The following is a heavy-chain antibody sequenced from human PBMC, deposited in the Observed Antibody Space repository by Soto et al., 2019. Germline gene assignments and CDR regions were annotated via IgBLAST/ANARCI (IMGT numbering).Heavy chain of an antibody. CDR2: IYYTGNT. CDR3: ARGRGSGWRVES. CDR1: GASVSTSSYY. J-gene: IGHJ4*02. V-gene: IGHV4-61*03. Sequence: QVQLQESGPGLVKPSETLSLTCTVSGASVSTSSYYWSWIRQPPGKGLEWIGYIYYTGNTRYNSPLKSRVTISVDTSKDLFSLKLSSVTASDTAVYFCARGRGSGWRVESWGQGTLVTVAS. D-gene: IGHD6-19*01.